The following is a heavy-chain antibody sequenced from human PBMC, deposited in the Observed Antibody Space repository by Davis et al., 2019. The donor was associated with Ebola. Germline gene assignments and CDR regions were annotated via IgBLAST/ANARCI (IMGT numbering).Heavy chain of an antibody. Sequence: SVKVSCKASGGTFSSYAISWVRQAPGQGLEWMGRIIPILGIANYAQKFQGRVTITADKSTSTAYMELSSLRSEDTAVYYCARGSRLTGYYGGFDYWGQGTLVTVSS. CDR1: GGTFSSYA. CDR2: IIPILGIA. D-gene: IGHD3-9*01. CDR3: ARGSRLTGYYGGFDY. J-gene: IGHJ4*02. V-gene: IGHV1-69*04.